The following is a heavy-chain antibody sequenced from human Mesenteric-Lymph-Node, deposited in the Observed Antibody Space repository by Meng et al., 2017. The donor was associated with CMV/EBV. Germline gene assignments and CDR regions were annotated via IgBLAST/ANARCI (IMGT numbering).Heavy chain of an antibody. Sequence: ASVKVSCKASGYTFTNYVITWVRQAPGQGLECMGWISAYNGNTNYAQKLQGRVTVTTDTSTSTAYMELRSLRSDDTAVYYCARIALTTVTTRYSPTPDYYYYGMDVWGQGTTVTVSS. CDR1: GYTFTNYV. CDR2: ISAYNGNT. J-gene: IGHJ6*02. CDR3: ARIALTTVTTRYSPTPDYYYYGMDV. V-gene: IGHV1-18*01. D-gene: IGHD4-11*01.